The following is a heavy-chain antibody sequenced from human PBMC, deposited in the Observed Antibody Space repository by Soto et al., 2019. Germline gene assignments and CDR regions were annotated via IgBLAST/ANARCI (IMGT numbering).Heavy chain of an antibody. CDR1: GGTFSSYA. D-gene: IGHD3-9*01. J-gene: IGHJ6*02. V-gene: IGHV1-69*13. CDR3: AKDLVIRSDV. CDR2: IIPIFGTA. Sequence: SVTVSCKASGGTFSSYAISWVRQAPGQGLEWMGGIIPIFGTANYAQKFQGRVTITADESTSTAYMELSSLRSEDTAVYYCAKDLVIRSDVWGQGTTVTVSS.